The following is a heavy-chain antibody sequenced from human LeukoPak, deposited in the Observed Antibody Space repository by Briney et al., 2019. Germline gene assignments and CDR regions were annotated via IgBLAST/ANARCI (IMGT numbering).Heavy chain of an antibody. V-gene: IGHV3-21*01. CDR2: ISSSSSYI. J-gene: IGHJ4*02. CDR1: GFTFSSYS. CDR3: ARVPVRVAGTIDY. Sequence: PGGSLRLSCGASGFTFSSYSMNWVRQAPGKGLEWVSSISSSSSYIYYADSVKGRFTISRDNAKNSLYLQMNSLRAEDTAVYYCARVPVRVAGTIDYWGQGTLVTVSS. D-gene: IGHD6-19*01.